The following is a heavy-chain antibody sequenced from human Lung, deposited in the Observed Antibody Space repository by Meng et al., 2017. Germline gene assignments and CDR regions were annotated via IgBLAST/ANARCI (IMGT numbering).Heavy chain of an antibody. CDR1: GYNFTGYY. CDR3: ARGGSYSSDY. Sequence: QVQLVQSGAAVKKPGALVKVSFKASGYNFTGYYIHWVRQAPGQGLEWMGRINPKSGGTNYAQKFQGRVTMTRDTSISTAYIELSGLRSDETAVYYCARGGSYSSDYWGQGTLVTVSS. D-gene: IGHD3-16*01. V-gene: IGHV1-2*06. J-gene: IGHJ4*02. CDR2: INPKSGGT.